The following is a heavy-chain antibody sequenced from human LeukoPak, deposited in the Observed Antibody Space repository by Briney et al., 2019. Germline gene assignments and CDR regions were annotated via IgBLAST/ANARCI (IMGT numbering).Heavy chain of an antibody. V-gene: IGHV3-23*01. Sequence: GGSLRLSCGVSGFIVRNYPMTWGRQASRKGLEFVSSIGGSGDNTYYAAPVTGRFTISRDNSKNTLSLQMNSPRAEDTALYYCVNGGPSSRTNVWGTGTTVIVSS. D-gene: IGHD4-23*01. J-gene: IGHJ6*04. CDR2: IGGSGDNT. CDR1: GFIVRNYP. CDR3: VNGGPSSRTNV.